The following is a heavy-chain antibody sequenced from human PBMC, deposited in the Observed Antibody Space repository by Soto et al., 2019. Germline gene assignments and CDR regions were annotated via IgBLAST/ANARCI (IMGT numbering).Heavy chain of an antibody. Sequence: SETLSLTRTVSGGSISSSSNYWDWIHQPPGKGLEWIVSIYYSGCTYYNPSLESRVTISVDTSKNQFSLKLSSVTAADTAVYYCARRPSSRAPKYYYYYGMDVWGQGTTVT. V-gene: IGHV4-39*01. CDR2: IYYSGCT. J-gene: IGHJ6*02. CDR1: GGSISSSSNY. CDR3: ARRPSSRAPKYYYYYGMDV.